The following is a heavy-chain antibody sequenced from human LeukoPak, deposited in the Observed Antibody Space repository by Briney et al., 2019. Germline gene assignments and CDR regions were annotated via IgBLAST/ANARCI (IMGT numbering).Heavy chain of an antibody. CDR1: GGSISSNSYY. Sequence: PSETLSLTCTVSGGSISSNSYYWGWIRQPPGKGLEWIGCIYYSGSTYYNPSLKSRVTISVDTSKNQFSLKLSSVTAADTAVYYCARAFRGIFGVFEAFDIWGQGTMVTVSS. J-gene: IGHJ3*02. CDR2: IYYSGST. V-gene: IGHV4-39*01. D-gene: IGHD3-3*01. CDR3: ARAFRGIFGVFEAFDI.